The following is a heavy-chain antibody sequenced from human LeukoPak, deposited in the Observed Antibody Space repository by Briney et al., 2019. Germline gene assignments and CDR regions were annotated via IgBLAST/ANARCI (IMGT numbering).Heavy chain of an antibody. CDR2: ISSSGTYK. D-gene: IGHD2/OR15-2a*01. CDR1: GFTFSSYS. Sequence: GGSLRLSCAVSGFTFSSYSMSWVRQAPGKGLEWVSSISSSGTYKYYADSVKGRFAISRDNSKNTLYLQVNSLRAEDTAMYYCARNILFAFDIWGQGTMVTVSS. J-gene: IGHJ3*02. CDR3: ARNILFAFDI. V-gene: IGHV3-21*04.